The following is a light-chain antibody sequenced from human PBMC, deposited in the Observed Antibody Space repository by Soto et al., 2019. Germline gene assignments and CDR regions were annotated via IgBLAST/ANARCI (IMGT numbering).Light chain of an antibody. CDR2: GAS. CDR1: QSVSSSY. J-gene: IGKJ4*01. Sequence: EIVLTQSPGTLSLSPGERATLSCRASQSVSSSYLAWYQQKPGQAPRLLIYGASIRATGIPDRFSGSGSATDFTLTISRLEPEDFAVYYCQQYGSSPPSLTFGGGTKVEIK. V-gene: IGKV3-20*01. CDR3: QQYGSSPPSLT.